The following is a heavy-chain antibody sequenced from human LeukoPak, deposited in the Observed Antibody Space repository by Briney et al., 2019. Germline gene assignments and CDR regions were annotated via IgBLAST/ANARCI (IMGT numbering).Heavy chain of an antibody. CDR2: INHSGST. CDR1: GGSFSGYY. J-gene: IGHJ5*02. Sequence: SETLSLTCAVYGGSFSGYYWSWIRQPPGKGLEWIGEINHSGSTNYNPSLKSRVTISVDTSKNQFSLKLSSVTAADTAVYYCARGRGDTYYYDSSGYYVRFDPWGQGTPVTVSS. D-gene: IGHD3-22*01. V-gene: IGHV4-34*01. CDR3: ARGRGDTYYYDSSGYYVRFDP.